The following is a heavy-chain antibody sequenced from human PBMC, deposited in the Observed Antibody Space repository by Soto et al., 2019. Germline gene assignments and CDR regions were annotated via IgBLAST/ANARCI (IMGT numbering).Heavy chain of an antibody. Sequence: ASVKVSCKASGYTFTSYGISWVRQAPGQGLEWMGWISAYNGNTNYAQKLQGRVTMTTDTSTSTAYMELRSLRSDDTAVYYCARDRKRYCTNGVCYGVGPVAYCGGDCPLLYWYFDIWGRGTLVTVSS. J-gene: IGHJ2*01. CDR3: ARDRKRYCTNGVCYGVGPVAYCGGDCPLLYWYFDI. V-gene: IGHV1-18*01. CDR1: GYTFTSYG. CDR2: ISAYNGNT. D-gene: IGHD2-8*01.